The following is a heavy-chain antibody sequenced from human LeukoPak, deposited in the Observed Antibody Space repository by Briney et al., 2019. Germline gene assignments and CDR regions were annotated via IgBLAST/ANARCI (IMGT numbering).Heavy chain of an antibody. V-gene: IGHV3-23*01. Sequence: GGSLRLSCAASGFTFSSYAMSWVRQAPGKGLEWVSAISGSGGSTYYADSVKGRFTISRDNSKNTLYLQMNSLRAEDTAVYYCAKGYCSSTSCPLDYWGQGTLVTVSS. CDR1: GFTFSSYA. J-gene: IGHJ4*02. CDR3: AKGYCSSTSCPLDY. CDR2: ISGSGGST. D-gene: IGHD2-2*01.